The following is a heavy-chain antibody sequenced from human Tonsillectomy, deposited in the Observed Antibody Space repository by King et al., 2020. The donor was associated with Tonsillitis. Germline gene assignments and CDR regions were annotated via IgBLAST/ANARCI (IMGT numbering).Heavy chain of an antibody. CDR1: GYMFTTYG. Sequence: QLVQSGAEVKRPGASVTVSCKAPGYMFTTYGVSWVRQAPGQGPEWMGWVNTYTGDTNYAQKFQGRLTVTRVTSTTTVYMELRGLRSDDTAVYYCARDMRVNRGYPAGWFGAYWGQGTLVTVSS. J-gene: IGHJ4*02. D-gene: IGHD3-10*01. V-gene: IGHV1-18*04. CDR3: ARDMRVNRGYPAGWFGAY. CDR2: VNTYTGDT.